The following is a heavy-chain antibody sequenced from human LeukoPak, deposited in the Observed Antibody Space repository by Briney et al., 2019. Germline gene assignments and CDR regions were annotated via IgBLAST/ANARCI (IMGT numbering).Heavy chain of an antibody. D-gene: IGHD3-3*01. Sequence: PSETLSLTCTVSGGSISSNSYYWGWIRQPPGKGLEWIGSIYYSGSTYYNPSLKSRVPISVDTSKNQFSLKLSSVTAADTAVYYCARSTPLLEEPFFDYWGQGTLVTVSS. CDR1: GGSISSNSYY. V-gene: IGHV4-39*01. CDR2: IYYSGST. CDR3: ARSTPLLEEPFFDY. J-gene: IGHJ4*02.